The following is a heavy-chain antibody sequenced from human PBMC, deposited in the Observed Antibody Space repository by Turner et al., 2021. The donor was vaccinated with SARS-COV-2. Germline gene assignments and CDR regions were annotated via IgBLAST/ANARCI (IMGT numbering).Heavy chain of an antibody. J-gene: IGHJ4*02. CDR1: GVSITSANFF. CDR2: FSYSGST. Sequence: PLQEPVPGLVKPSETLSLRCSVSGVSITSANFFWGWIRQCPGKGLGWMGAFSYSGSTFYNPSFKGRVTRSADPSKRQFFLRLTSVTAADTDVYYCARLYRHDTSGVDFWGQGAQVTVSS. V-gene: IGHV4-39*01. CDR3: ARLYRHDTSGVDF. D-gene: IGHD3-22*01.